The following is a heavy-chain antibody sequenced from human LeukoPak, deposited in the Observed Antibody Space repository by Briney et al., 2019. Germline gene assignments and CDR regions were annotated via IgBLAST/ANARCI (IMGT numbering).Heavy chain of an antibody. CDR2: IWYDGSNK. Sequence: PGGSLRLSCAAPGFTLSSYGMHWVRQAPGKGLEWVALIWYDGSNKYYTDSVKGRFTISRDNSKNTLYLQMNSLRAEDTAVYYCARGQYSPDYWGQGTLVTVSS. V-gene: IGHV3-33*01. D-gene: IGHD2-15*01. J-gene: IGHJ4*02. CDR3: ARGQYSPDY. CDR1: GFTLSSYG.